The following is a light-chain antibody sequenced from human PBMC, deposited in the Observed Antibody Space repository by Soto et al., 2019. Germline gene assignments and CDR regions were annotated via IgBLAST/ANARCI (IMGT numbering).Light chain of an antibody. Sequence: IVLTQSPATLSLSPGERATLSCRASQSVSSYLAWYQQKPGQAPRLLIYGASTRATGIPARFSGSGSGTEFTLTISSLQSEDFAVYYCQQYNNWPRWTFGQGTKVDIK. CDR2: GAS. CDR3: QQYNNWPRWT. V-gene: IGKV3-15*01. J-gene: IGKJ1*01. CDR1: QSVSSY.